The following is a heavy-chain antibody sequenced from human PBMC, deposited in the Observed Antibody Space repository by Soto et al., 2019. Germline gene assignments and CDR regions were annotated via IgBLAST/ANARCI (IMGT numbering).Heavy chain of an antibody. Sequence: ASVKASSKASRYAFTGYYMYWVRQAPGQRLEWKGWINPNSGGTNYARKFQGWVTMTRDTSISTAYMELSRLRSDDTAVYYCARGEWIQQWFFPTNRQTEDFDYWGQGTLVTVSS. CDR2: INPNSGGT. CDR3: ARGEWIQQWFFPTNRQTEDFDY. CDR1: RYAFTGYY. D-gene: IGHD5-18*01. J-gene: IGHJ4*02. V-gene: IGHV1-2*04.